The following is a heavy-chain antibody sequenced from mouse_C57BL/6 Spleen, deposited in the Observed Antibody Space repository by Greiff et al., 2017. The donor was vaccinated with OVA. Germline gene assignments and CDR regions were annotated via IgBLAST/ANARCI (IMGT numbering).Heavy chain of an antibody. V-gene: IGHV1-22*01. D-gene: IGHD1-1*01. CDR3: ALYYYGLDY. CDR2: INPNNGGT. Sequence: EVQLQQSGPELVKPGASVKMSCKASGYTFTDYNMHWVKQSHGKSLEWIGYINPNNGGTSYNQKFKGKATLTVNKSSSTAYMELLSLTSEDSAVYYCALYYYGLDYWGQGPTLTVSS. CDR1: GYTFTDYN. J-gene: IGHJ2*01.